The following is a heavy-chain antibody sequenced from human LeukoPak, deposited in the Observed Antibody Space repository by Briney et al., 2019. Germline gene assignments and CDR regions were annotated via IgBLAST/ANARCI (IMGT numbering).Heavy chain of an antibody. J-gene: IGHJ4*02. Sequence: SETLSLTCAVYGGSFSGYDWSWIRQPPGKGLEWIGEIDHGGSTNYNPSLKSRVTISVDSSKSQFSLKLSSVTAADTAVYYCARVVRPRPSRAELAAAGDYWGQGTLVTVSS. CDR2: IDHGGST. D-gene: IGHD6-13*01. CDR3: ARVVRPRPSRAELAAAGDY. CDR1: GGSFSGYD. V-gene: IGHV4-34*01.